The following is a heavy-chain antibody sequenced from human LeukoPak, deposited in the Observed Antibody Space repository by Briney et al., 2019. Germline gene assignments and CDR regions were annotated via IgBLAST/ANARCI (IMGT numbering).Heavy chain of an antibody. CDR1: GFTVSSNY. J-gene: IGHJ6*02. CDR2: IKSKTDGGTT. Sequence: GGSLRLSCVASGFTVSSNYMSWVRQAPGKGLEWVGRIKSKTDGGTTDYAAPVKGRFTISRDDSKNTLYLQMNSLKTEDTAVYYCTTDRSDSDYGMDVWGQGTTVTVSS. D-gene: IGHD5-18*01. CDR3: TTDRSDSDYGMDV. V-gene: IGHV3-15*01.